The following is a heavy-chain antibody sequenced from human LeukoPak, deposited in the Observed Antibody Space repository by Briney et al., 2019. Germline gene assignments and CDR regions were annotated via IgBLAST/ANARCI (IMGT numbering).Heavy chain of an antibody. CDR1: GFTFSSYG. D-gene: IGHD2-15*01. Sequence: PGGSLRLSCAASGFTFSSYGMSWVRQAPGKGLEWVSAISGSGGSTYYADSVKGRFTISRDNAKNSLYLQMNSLRAEDTALYYCAKDSGAARVNWFDPWGQGTLVTVSS. V-gene: IGHV3-23*01. CDR2: ISGSGGST. J-gene: IGHJ5*02. CDR3: AKDSGAARVNWFDP.